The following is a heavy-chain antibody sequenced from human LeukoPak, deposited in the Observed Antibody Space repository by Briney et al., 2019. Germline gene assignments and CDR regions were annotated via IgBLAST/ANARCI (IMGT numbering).Heavy chain of an antibody. D-gene: IGHD3-22*01. V-gene: IGHV3-30-3*01. CDR2: ISYDGSNK. Sequence: GGSLRLSCAASGFTFSSYAMHWVRQAPGKGLEWVAVISYDGSNKYYADSVKGRFTISRDNSKNTLYLQMNSLRAEDTAVYYCARAARYYDSSGYYYGEGLDYWGQGTLVTVSS. CDR3: ARAARYYDSSGYYYGEGLDY. CDR1: GFTFSSYA. J-gene: IGHJ4*02.